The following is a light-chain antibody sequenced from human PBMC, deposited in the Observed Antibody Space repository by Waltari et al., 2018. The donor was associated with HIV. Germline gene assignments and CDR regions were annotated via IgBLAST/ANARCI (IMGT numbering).Light chain of an antibody. V-gene: IGLV2-8*01. Sequence: QSALTQPPSASGSPGQSVTISCTGTSNDVGGYNDVSWYQQHPGKAPKLMIYEVRERPSGVPDRFSGSKSGNTASLTVSGLQAEDEADYYCSSYSGGNNFDVVFGGGTKLTVL. J-gene: IGLJ2*01. CDR2: EVR. CDR3: SSYSGGNNFDVV. CDR1: SNDVGGYND.